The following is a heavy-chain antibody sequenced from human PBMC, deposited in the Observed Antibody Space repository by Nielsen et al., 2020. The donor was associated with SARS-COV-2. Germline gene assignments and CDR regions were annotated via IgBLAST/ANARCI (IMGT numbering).Heavy chain of an antibody. V-gene: IGHV4-34*08. CDR1: GFTFSSYW. CDR2: ISPSGGT. Sequence: ESLKISCAASGFTFSSYWMSWVRQAPGKGLEWIGEISPSGGTNYNASLRSRATMSVDTSKTHFSLELSSVTAADTAVYYCAGPGGTFDIWGQGTIVTVSP. J-gene: IGHJ3*02. D-gene: IGHD3-10*01. CDR3: AGPGGTFDI.